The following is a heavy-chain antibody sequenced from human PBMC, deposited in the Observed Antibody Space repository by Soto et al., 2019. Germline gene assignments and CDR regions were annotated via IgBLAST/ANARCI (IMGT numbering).Heavy chain of an antibody. V-gene: IGHV1-18*01. CDR1: GYTFTSYG. Sequence: QVHLVQSGAEVKKPGASVKVSCKGSGYTFTSYGITWVRQAPGQGLEWMGGISAHNGNTDYAQKLQGRVTVTRDTSTSPAYMELRSLRSDDTAVYYCARGRYGDYWGQGALVNVPS. CDR2: ISAHNGNT. J-gene: IGHJ4*02. CDR3: ARGRYGDY. D-gene: IGHD1-1*01.